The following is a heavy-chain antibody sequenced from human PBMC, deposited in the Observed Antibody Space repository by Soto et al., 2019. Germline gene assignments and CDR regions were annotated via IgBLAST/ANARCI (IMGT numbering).Heavy chain of an antibody. CDR2: IYPGDSDT. CDR1: GYSFTSYW. J-gene: IGHJ6*02. CDR3: ARRPGAHFDWSTPMDV. D-gene: IGHD3-9*01. V-gene: IGHV5-51*01. Sequence: GESLKISCKGSGYSFTSYWIGWVRQMPGKGLEWMGIIYPGDSDTRYSPSFQGQVTISADKSISTAYLQWSSLKASDTAMYYCARRPGAHFDWSTPMDVWGQGTTVTVSS.